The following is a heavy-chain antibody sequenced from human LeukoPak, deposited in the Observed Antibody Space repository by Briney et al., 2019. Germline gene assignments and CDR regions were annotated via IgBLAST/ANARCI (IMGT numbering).Heavy chain of an antibody. V-gene: IGHV1-46*04. Sequence: ASVKVSCKASGYTFTTYYVHWVRQAPGQGLEWMGIINPSGGSTASSQKLRGRVTMTRDMSTSTVYMELRSLKSDDTAVYYCARESNGGYGFDYWGQGTLVTVSS. CDR3: ARESNGGYGFDY. J-gene: IGHJ4*02. CDR1: GYTFTTYY. CDR2: INPSGGST. D-gene: IGHD5-12*01.